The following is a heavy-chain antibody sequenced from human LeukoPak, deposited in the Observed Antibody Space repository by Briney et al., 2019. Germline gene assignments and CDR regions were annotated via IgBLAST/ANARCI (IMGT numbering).Heavy chain of an antibody. CDR1: GYTLTDYY. J-gene: IGHJ4*02. D-gene: IGHD5-12*01. V-gene: IGHV1-2*04. CDR3: ARGIPARGYSGYDFDY. CDR2: INPNSGAT. Sequence: ASVKVSCKASGYTLTDYYLHWVRQAPGQGLKWMGWINPNSGATHYAQSFQGWVTMTRDTSISTAYMELSRLRSDDTAVYYCARGIPARGYSGYDFDYWGQGTLVTVSS.